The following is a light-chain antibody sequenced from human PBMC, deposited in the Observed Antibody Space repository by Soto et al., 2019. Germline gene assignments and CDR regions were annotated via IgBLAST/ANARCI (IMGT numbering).Light chain of an antibody. CDR1: QGVSSN. CDR2: GAS. V-gene: IGKV3-15*01. Sequence: EVVMTQSPDTLSVSPGERATLSCRASQGVSSNLAWYQQKPGQAPRLLIYGASTRATGIPARFSGSGSVTEFSLTISSLESEDIAVYYCQQYNNWPPWTFGPGTKVEI. CDR3: QQYNNWPPWT. J-gene: IGKJ1*01.